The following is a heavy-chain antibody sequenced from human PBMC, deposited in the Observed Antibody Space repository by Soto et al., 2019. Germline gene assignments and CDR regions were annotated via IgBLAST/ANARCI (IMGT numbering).Heavy chain of an antibody. CDR2: ISKSGGGT. J-gene: IGHJ4*02. CDR3: ATTSRLFDS. V-gene: IGHV3-23*01. Sequence: EVQLLESGGGLVQPGGSLRLSCAASGFTFSNYAMSWVRQAPGKGLEWVSSISKSGGGTYYADSVKGGLTFSRDNSETAVSGVMYSVQAEHTGVYAYATTSRLFDSWGEGTQVIVTS. D-gene: IGHD2-2*01. CDR1: GFTFSNYA.